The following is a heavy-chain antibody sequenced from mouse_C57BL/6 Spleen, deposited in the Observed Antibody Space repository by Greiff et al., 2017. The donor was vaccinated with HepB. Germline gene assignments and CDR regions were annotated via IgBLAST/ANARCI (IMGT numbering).Heavy chain of an antibody. D-gene: IGHD2-3*01. CDR1: GYSFTDYN. Sequence: VHVKQSGPELVKPGASEKISCKASGYSFTDYNMNWVKQSNGKSLEWIGVINPNYGTTSYNQKFKGKATLTVDQSSSTAYMQLNSLTSEDSAVYYCARSPIYDGYLLYYFDYWGQGTTLTVSS. CDR2: INPNYGTT. J-gene: IGHJ2*01. CDR3: ARSPIYDGYLLYYFDY. V-gene: IGHV1-39*01.